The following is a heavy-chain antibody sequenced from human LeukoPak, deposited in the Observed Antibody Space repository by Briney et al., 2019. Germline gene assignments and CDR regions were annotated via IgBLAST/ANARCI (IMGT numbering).Heavy chain of an antibody. CDR3: ARGGGIAFDI. V-gene: IGHV3-30*04. Sequence: GGSLRLSCAASGFTFSSYAMHWVRKAPGKGLEWVGVISYDGSNKYYADSVKGRFTISRDNSKNTLYLQMNSLRAEDTAVYYCARGGGIAFDIWGQGTMVTVSS. CDR2: ISYDGSNK. CDR1: GFTFSSYA. D-gene: IGHD6-13*01. J-gene: IGHJ3*02.